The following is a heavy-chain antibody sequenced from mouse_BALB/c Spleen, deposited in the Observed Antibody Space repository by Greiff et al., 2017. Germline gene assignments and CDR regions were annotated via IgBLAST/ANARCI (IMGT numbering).Heavy chain of an antibody. Sequence: VQLQQSGPELVKPGASMKISCKASGYAFSSSWMNWVKQRPGQGLEWIGRIYPGDGDTNYNGKFKGKATLTADKSSSTAYMQLSSLTSVDSAVYFCARSLRRPYYYAMDYWGQGTSVTVSS. V-gene: IGHV1-82*01. D-gene: IGHD1-2*01. CDR2: IYPGDGDT. CDR3: ARSLRRPYYYAMDY. CDR1: GYAFSSSW. J-gene: IGHJ4*01.